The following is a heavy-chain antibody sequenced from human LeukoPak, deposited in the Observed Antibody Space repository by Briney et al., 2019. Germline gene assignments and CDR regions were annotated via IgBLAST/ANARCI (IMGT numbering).Heavy chain of an antibody. CDR3: ARDRGYLDY. V-gene: IGHV3-30*02. D-gene: IGHD1-1*01. Sequence: PGRSLRLSCAGSGSTFSSYGMHWVRQAPGKGLEWVAFIRFDGSKQYYEDSAKGRFTIARDNSKNSLFLQMNSLRGEDTAVYYCARDRGYLDYWGQGTLVTLSS. J-gene: IGHJ4*02. CDR1: GSTFSSYG. CDR2: IRFDGSKQ.